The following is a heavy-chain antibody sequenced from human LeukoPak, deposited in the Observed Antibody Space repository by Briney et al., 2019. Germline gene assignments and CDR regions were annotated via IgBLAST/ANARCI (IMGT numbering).Heavy chain of an antibody. D-gene: IGHD3-10*01. CDR2: IIAYNGNT. CDR1: RYTFTITG. CDR3: GSHEIYYGWGSPLDC. J-gene: IGHJ4*02. Sequence: ASPKDSPKPSRYTFTITGIRCVSPAPGQRGERRGWIIAYNGNTNYEKKLQGRDTMTTDTSTSTAYMELRNLRSDEPSTYYCGSHEIYYGWGSPLDCWGQGTMVTVSS. V-gene: IGHV1-18*01.